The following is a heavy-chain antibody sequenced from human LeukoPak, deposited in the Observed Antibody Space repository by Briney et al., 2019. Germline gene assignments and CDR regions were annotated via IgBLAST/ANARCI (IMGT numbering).Heavy chain of an antibody. D-gene: IGHD2-15*01. CDR1: GGSISNNGYF. CDR3: GRHGNIVVVVAPRGFDP. Sequence: SETLSLTCTVSGGSISNNGYFWGWIRQPPGKGLEWIGSIYYSGNTYYNPSLKSRVTISVDTSKNQFSLRLSSETAAAAAFSCCGRHGNIVVVVAPRGFDPWGQGTLVTVSS. CDR2: IYYSGNT. J-gene: IGHJ5*02. V-gene: IGHV4-39*01.